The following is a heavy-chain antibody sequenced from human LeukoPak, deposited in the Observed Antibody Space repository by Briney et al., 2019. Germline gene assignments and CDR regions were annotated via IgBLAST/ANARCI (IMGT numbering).Heavy chain of an antibody. V-gene: IGHV3-48*03. CDR3: ARGGGDGYNHNYYYYYMDV. J-gene: IGHJ6*03. CDR1: GFTFDDYG. CDR2: ISSSGSTI. D-gene: IGHD5-24*01. Sequence: GGSLRLSCAASGFTFDDYGMSWVRQAPGKGLEWVSYISSSGSTIYYADSVKGRFTISRDNAKNSLYLQMNSLRAEDTAVYYCARGGGDGYNHNYYYYYMDVWGKGTTVTISS.